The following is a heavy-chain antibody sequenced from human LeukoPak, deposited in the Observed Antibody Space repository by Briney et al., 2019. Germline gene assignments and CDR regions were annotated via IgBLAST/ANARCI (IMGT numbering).Heavy chain of an antibody. CDR1: GCTFSNAW. CDR3: TTEAGNSGPSVFYI. D-gene: IGHD2/OR15-2a*01. CDR2: FKTKSEGGTT. J-gene: IGHJ3*02. V-gene: IGHV3-15*01. Sequence: GGSLRLSCAASGCTFSNAWMSWVRQAPGKGLEWVGRFKTKSEGGTTDYAAPVKGRFTISRDDSKNTLYLQMNSLKSEDKAMYISTTEAGNSGPSVFYICGQGTMVTVSS.